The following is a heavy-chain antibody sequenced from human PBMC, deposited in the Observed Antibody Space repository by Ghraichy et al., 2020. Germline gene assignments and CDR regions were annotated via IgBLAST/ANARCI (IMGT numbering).Heavy chain of an antibody. CDR2: ISSSSSAI. J-gene: IGHJ6*02. V-gene: IGHV3-48*02. CDR1: GFTFSSYS. Sequence: GESLNISCAASGFTFSSYSMNWVRQAPGKGLEWVSYISSSSSAIYYADSVKGRFTISRDNAKNSLYLQMNSLRDDDTAVYYCANEYSSSGDYYYGMDVWGQGTTVTVSS. CDR3: ANEYSSSGDYYYGMDV. D-gene: IGHD6-6*01.